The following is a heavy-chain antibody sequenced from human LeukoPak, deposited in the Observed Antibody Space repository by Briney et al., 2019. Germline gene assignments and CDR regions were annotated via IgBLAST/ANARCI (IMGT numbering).Heavy chain of an antibody. V-gene: IGHV1-18*01. CDR2: ISACNGNT. CDR1: GYTFTSYG. Sequence: AAVKVSCKASGYTFTSYGIIWVRQAPGQGLEWMGWISACNGNTNYAQKIQGRVTMTTDTCTSTAYMELRSLRSNDTAVYYCARTNYYSYYYRDVCGKGTTVTVSS. CDR3: ARTNYYSYYYRDV. J-gene: IGHJ6*03.